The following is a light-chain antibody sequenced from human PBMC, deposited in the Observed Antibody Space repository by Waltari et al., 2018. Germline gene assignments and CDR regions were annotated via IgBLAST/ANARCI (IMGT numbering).Light chain of an antibody. J-gene: IGLJ2*01. CDR1: YLGHKY. V-gene: IGLV3-1*01. CDR2: QDS. Sequence: SYELTQPPSVSVSPGQTATISRSGDYLGHKYPCWYQQKPGQSPVLVIYQDSKRPSGIPERFSGSSSGNTATLTISGTQAMDEADYYCQAWDSSTAPFGGGTKLTVL. CDR3: QAWDSSTAP.